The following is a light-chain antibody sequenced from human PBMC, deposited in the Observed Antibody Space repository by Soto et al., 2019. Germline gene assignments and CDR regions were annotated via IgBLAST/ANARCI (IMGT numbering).Light chain of an antibody. CDR3: YSYRGYYTRV. J-gene: IGLJ1*01. CDR2: EVS. V-gene: IGLV1-40*01. CDR1: SSNIGAGFD. Sequence: QSVLTQPPSVSGAPGQRVTISCTGTSSNIGAGFDVHWYQQIPGTAPKLLIYEVSRRPSGVSNRFSGSKSGDTASLTISGLQAEDEADYYCYSYRGYYTRVFGTGTKVTVL.